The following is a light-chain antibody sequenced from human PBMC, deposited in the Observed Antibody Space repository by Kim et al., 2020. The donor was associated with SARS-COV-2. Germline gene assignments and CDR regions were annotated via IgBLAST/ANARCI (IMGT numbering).Light chain of an antibody. V-gene: IGLV2-14*03. J-gene: IGLJ2*01. CDR2: DAS. CDR1: SSDVGGYNY. CDR3: SSYTSSSTLV. Sequence: QSITISCTGTSSDVGGYNYVSWYQQHPGKAPKLMIYDASNRPSGVSNRFSGSKSGNTASLTISGLQAEDEADYYCSSYTSSSTLVFGGGTQLTVL.